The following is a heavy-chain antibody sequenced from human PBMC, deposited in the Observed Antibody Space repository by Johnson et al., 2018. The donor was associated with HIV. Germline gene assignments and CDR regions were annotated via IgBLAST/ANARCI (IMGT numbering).Heavy chain of an antibody. Sequence: QVQLVESGGGVVQPGKSLRLSCAASGFTFSDYYMSWIRQAPGKGLEWVSYISSSGSIMYYVDSVKGRFTISRDTAKNSLYLQMNSLRAEDTAVYYCAKVRWELSSIGAFDIWGQGTMVTVAS. J-gene: IGHJ3*02. CDR3: AKVRWELSSIGAFDI. D-gene: IGHD1-26*01. CDR1: GFTFSDYY. CDR2: ISSSGSIM. V-gene: IGHV3-11*04.